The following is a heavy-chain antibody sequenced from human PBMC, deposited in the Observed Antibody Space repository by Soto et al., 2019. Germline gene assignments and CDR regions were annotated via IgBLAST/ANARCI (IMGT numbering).Heavy chain of an antibody. V-gene: IGHV4-31*03. CDR2: IYYTGRT. CDR1: DGSISRGGYY. CDR3: AREGSYHYFDY. J-gene: IGHJ4*02. D-gene: IGHD1-26*01. Sequence: PSLLLSLTCSVSDGSISRGGYYWIWHRQSPGKGLEWIGNIYYTGRTSYNPSLKSRVTISLETSKRQFSLRLASVSAADTALYYCAREGSYHYFDYWGQGALVTVSS.